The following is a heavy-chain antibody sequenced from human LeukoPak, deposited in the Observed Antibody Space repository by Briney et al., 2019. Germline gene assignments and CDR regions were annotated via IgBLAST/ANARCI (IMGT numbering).Heavy chain of an antibody. Sequence: ASVKVSCKASGYTFTSYDINWVRQATGQGLEWMGWMNPNSGNTGYAQKFQGRVTMTRNTSISTAYMELSSLRSEDTAVYYCASRRCSGGSCYVGCWGQGTLVTVSS. D-gene: IGHD2-15*01. CDR1: GYTFTSYD. CDR3: ASRRCSGGSCYVGC. V-gene: IGHV1-8*01. J-gene: IGHJ4*02. CDR2: MNPNSGNT.